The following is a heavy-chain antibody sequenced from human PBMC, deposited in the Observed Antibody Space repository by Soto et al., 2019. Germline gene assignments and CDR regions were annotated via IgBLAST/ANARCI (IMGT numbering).Heavy chain of an antibody. J-gene: IGHJ6*02. Sequence: GGSLRLSCAASGFTFSSYGMHWVRQAPGKGLEWVAVIWYDGSNKYYADSVKGRFTISRDNAKNTLYLQMNSLRAEDTAVYYCARDLAGMDVWGQGTTVTVSS. V-gene: IGHV3-33*01. CDR1: GFTFSSYG. CDR3: ARDLAGMDV. CDR2: IWYDGSNK.